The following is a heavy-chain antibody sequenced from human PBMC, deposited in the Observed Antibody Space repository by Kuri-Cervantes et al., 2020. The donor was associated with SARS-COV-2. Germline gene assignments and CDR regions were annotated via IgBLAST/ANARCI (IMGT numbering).Heavy chain of an antibody. CDR1: GFTFSSYS. V-gene: IGHV3-21*01. D-gene: IGHD2-2*01. CDR3: AREKDCSSTGCYKWFGESDYYGMDV. J-gene: IGHJ6*01. Sequence: GESLKISCAASGFTFSSYSMNWVRQAPGKGLEWVSSISSSSSYIYYADSVKGRFTISRDNAKNSLYLQMNSLRAEDTAVYYCAREKDCSSTGCYKWFGESDYYGMDVWGQGTTVT. CDR2: ISSSSSYI.